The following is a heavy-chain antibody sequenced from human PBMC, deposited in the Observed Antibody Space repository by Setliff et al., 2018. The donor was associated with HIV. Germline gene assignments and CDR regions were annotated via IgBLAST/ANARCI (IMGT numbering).Heavy chain of an antibody. CDR2: IYTSGNP. CDR1: GGSISSGSYY. CDR3: AREPDY. J-gene: IGHJ4*02. Sequence: PSETLSLTCTVSGGSISSGSYYWSWIRQPAGKGLEWIGHIYTSGNPHYSPSLKSRVTISMDTSRNQFSLKLTSMTAADTAVYYCAREPDYWGQGTLVTVSS. V-gene: IGHV4-61*09.